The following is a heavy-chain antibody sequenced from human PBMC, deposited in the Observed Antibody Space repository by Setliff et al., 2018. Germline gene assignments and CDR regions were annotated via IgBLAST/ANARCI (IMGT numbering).Heavy chain of an antibody. CDR3: ARVTGFLYMDV. J-gene: IGHJ6*03. CDR1: GGSLSGSSDY. V-gene: IGHV4-39*07. Sequence: SETLSLTCSVSGGSLSGSSDYWGWIRQPPGKGLEWIGSVHYSGTTYYNPSLKSRLTMSVDTSKNHFSLRVSAVTAADTAVYFCARVTGFLYMDVWGKGTTVTVSS. D-gene: IGHD3-3*01. CDR2: VHYSGTT.